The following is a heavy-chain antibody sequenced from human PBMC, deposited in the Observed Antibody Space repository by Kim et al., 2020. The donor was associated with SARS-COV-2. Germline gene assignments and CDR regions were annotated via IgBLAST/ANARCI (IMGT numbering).Heavy chain of an antibody. J-gene: IGHJ4*02. CDR3: ARGRGYCRGGSCYEPLKY. Sequence: ASVKVSCQASGYSFTTYDINWVRQATGQGLEWMGWMNPNSGNSGYAQQFQGRVTMTRDTSISTAYMELRSLTSNDTAVYFCARGRGYCRGGSCYEPLKYWGQGTLVTVSS. V-gene: IGHV1-8*02. D-gene: IGHD2-15*01. CDR2: MNPNSGNS. CDR1: GYSFTTYD.